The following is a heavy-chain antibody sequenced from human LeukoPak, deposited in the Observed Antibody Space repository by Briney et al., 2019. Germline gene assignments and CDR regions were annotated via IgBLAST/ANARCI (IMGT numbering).Heavy chain of an antibody. CDR1: GFAFSVYA. D-gene: IGHD6-19*01. V-gene: IGHV3-23*01. J-gene: IGHJ5*01. CDR2: INANSGTT. CDR3: AKPISGGLAVTADWFHP. Sequence: GGSLRLSCTASGFAFSVYAMSWLRQPPGKGLEWVSTINANSGTTSYAASVRGRFSISRDNSKNTLYLQLNTLRADDTATYYCAKPISGGLAVTADWFHPWGQGTLVVVSS.